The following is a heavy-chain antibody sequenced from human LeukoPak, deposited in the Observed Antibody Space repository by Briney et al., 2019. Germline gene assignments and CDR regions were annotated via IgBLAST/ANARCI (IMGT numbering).Heavy chain of an antibody. J-gene: IGHJ4*02. D-gene: IGHD6-19*01. V-gene: IGHV4-59*01. CDR3: AREGSSGWYAFDY. CDR1: GGSISNYY. CDR2: IYDSGST. Sequence: SETLSLTCTVSGGSISNYYWSWIRQPPGKGLEWIGYIYDSGSTNYNPSLKSRVTISVDTSKNQFSLKLSSVTAADTAVYYCAREGSSGWYAFDYWGQGTLVTVPS.